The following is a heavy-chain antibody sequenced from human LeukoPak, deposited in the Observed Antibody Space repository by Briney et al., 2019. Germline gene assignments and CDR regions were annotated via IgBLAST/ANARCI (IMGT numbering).Heavy chain of an antibody. Sequence: GGSLRLSCGASGFTFSSYWMSWVRKTPGKGLKWLANIDQVGYEKYYVDSVKGRFTISRDNAKNSLYLEMNGLTDGDTAVYYCTRDGVRGMYDHGHFGRWGQGTLVTVSS. V-gene: IGHV3-7*01. J-gene: IGHJ4*02. D-gene: IGHD3-10*01. CDR1: GFTFSSYW. CDR2: IDQVGYEK. CDR3: TRDGVRGMYDHGHFGR.